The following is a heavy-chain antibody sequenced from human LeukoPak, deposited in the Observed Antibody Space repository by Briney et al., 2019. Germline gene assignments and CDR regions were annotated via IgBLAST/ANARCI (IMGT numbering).Heavy chain of an antibody. D-gene: IGHD4-17*01. CDR3: ARDRSYGDFAWGY. Sequence: GGSLRLSCAASGFTISSNFMTWVRQAPGKGLEWVSVISSGGTTYYADSVKGRFTISRHISKNTVYLQMNSLRAEDTAVYYCARDRSYGDFAWGYWGQGTLVTVSS. V-gene: IGHV3-53*04. J-gene: IGHJ4*02. CDR2: ISSGGTT. CDR1: GFTISSNF.